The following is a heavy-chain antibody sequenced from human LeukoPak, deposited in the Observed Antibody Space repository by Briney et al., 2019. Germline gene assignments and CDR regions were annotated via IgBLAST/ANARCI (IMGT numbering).Heavy chain of an antibody. CDR2: IYSGGST. CDR3: ARGQNVPA. J-gene: IGHJ4*02. CDR1: GFSFSNNY. V-gene: IGHV3-53*01. Sequence: PGGSLRLSCAASGFSFSNNYMNWVRQAPGKGLEWVSVIYSGGSTYYADSVKGRFTISRDNSKNTLYLQMNSLRAEDTAVYYCARGQNVPAWGQGTLVTVSS. D-gene: IGHD1-1*01.